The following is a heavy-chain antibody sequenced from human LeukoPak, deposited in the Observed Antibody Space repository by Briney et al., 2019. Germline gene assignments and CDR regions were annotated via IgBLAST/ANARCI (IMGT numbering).Heavy chain of an antibody. CDR1: RYTFVDYH. D-gene: IGHD3-10*01. J-gene: IGHJ4*02. Sequence: ASVKVSCKAARYTFVDYHMHWVRQAPGQGLEWMGWINPNSGDTNYAQKFQGRFTMTRDTSINRAYMELRSLRSDDTAVYYCARVSLRFGEILDSWGQGTLVIVSS. CDR3: ARVSLRFGEILDS. V-gene: IGHV1-2*02. CDR2: INPNSGDT.